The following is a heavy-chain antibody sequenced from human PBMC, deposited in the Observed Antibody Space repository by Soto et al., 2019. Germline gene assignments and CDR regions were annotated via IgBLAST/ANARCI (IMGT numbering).Heavy chain of an antibody. D-gene: IGHD6-19*01. CDR1: GYTFTKYA. CDR3: AREGGYSSGSFDP. V-gene: IGHV1-3*01. CDR2: INVGNGNT. Sequence: VSVKVSCKASGYTFTKYAMHWVRQAPGQRLEWMGWINVGNGNTKYSQRFQGRVTITRDTSASTAYMELSSLRSEDTAVYYCAREGGYSSGSFDPWGQGTLVTVSS. J-gene: IGHJ5*02.